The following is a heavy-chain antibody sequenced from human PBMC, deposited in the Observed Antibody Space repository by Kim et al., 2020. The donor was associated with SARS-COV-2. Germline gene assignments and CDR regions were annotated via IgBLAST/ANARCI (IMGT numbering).Heavy chain of an antibody. J-gene: IGHJ4*02. CDR3: TTAFDY. V-gene: IGHV3-74*01. CDR2: T. Sequence: TNYGDTVRGRFTITRNNSKNKVYLQRNSLGAEDTALYYCTTAFDYWGQGTLVTVSS.